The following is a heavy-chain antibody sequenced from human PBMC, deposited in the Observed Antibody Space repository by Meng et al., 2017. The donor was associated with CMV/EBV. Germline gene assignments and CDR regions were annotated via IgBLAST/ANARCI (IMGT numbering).Heavy chain of an antibody. CDR2: IRSKTDGGTS. D-gene: IGHD1-14*01. V-gene: IGHV3-15*01. CDR3: TREATLDRNYYWFDP. CDR1: LSCSNAI. Sequence: LSCSNAIMSGGRMAKGKGMELVVSIRSKTDGGTSAYHVSVKGRFTISREDSKKKLHHESNSLETEDTAVYYCTREATLDRNYYWFDPWGQGTLVTVSS. J-gene: IGHJ5*02.